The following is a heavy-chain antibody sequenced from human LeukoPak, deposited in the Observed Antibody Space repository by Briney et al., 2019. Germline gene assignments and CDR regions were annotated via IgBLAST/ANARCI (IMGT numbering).Heavy chain of an antibody. D-gene: IGHD6-19*01. CDR3: ATAVASSSGWYADY. J-gene: IGHJ4*02. CDR1: GFTFRSYG. V-gene: IGHV3-33*01. CDR2: IWYDGSNK. Sequence: GGSLRLSCAATGFTFRSYGMHWVRQAPGKGLEWVAVIWYDGSNKYYADSVKGRFTVSRDNSKNTLYLQMNSLRAEDTAVYYCATAVASSSGWYADYWGQGTLVTVSS.